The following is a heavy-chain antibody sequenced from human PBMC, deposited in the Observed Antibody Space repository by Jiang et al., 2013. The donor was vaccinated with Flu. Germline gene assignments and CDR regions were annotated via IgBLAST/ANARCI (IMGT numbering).Heavy chain of an antibody. CDR1: GGTFSSYA. CDR3: ARRSSGEYYYDSSGYNPGLWYFDL. Sequence: GAEVKKPGSSVKVSCKASGGTFSSYAISWVRQAPGQGLEWMGGIIPIFGTANYAQKFQGRVTITADESTSTAYMELSSLRSEDTAVYYCARRSSGEYYYDSSGYNPGLWYFDLWGRGTLVTVSS. J-gene: IGHJ2*01. CDR2: IIPIFGTA. V-gene: IGHV1-69*01. D-gene: IGHD3-22*01.